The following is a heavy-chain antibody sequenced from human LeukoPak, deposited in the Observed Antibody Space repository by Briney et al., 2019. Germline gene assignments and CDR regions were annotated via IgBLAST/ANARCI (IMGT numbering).Heavy chain of an antibody. CDR3: ASHIVVVPAAMRLIAGGWFDP. CDR1: GGSISSGDYY. D-gene: IGHD2-2*01. J-gene: IGHJ5*02. Sequence: SETLSLTCTVSGGSISSGDYYWSWIRQPPGKGLEWIGYIYYSGSTYYNPSLKSRVTISVDTSKNQFSLKLSSVTAADTAVYYCASHIVVVPAAMRLIAGGWFDPWGQGTLVTVSS. CDR2: IYYSGST. V-gene: IGHV4-30-4*08.